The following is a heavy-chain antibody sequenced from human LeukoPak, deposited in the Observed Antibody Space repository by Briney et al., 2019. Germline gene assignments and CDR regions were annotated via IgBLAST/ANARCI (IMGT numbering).Heavy chain of an antibody. Sequence: GGSLRLSCAASGFTFSGSAMHWVRQASGKGLEWVSGISGSGRNTYYADSVRGRFTISRDNSKNTLYLQMNSLRAEDTAVYYCARAYNSGWSLPFDPWGQGTLVTVSS. CDR2: ISGSGRNT. V-gene: IGHV3-23*01. D-gene: IGHD6-19*01. CDR3: ARAYNSGWSLPFDP. CDR1: GFTFSGSA. J-gene: IGHJ5*02.